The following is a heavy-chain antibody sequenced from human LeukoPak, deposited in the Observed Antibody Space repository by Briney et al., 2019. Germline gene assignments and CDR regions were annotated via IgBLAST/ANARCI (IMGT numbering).Heavy chain of an antibody. Sequence: LSLTCTVSGGSISSSSYYWGWIRQPPGKGLEWISYIGIDSGNTNYADSVKGRFTISGDKAKNSLYLQMNSLRGEDTAVYYCARDYKYAFDNWGQGTLVTVSS. CDR2: IGIDSGNT. J-gene: IGHJ4*02. V-gene: IGHV3-11*06. D-gene: IGHD5-24*01. CDR1: GGSISSSS. CDR3: ARDYKYAFDN.